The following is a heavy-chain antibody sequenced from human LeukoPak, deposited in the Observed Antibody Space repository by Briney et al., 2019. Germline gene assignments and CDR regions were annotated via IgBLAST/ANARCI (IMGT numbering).Heavy chain of an antibody. Sequence: SETLSLTCTVSGDSVGSDTYYWSWIRQPPGKGLEWIGFVYYSGRTNYNASLKSRVTMSVDTSKNQFSLMLRSVTAADTAVYYCVRETTTEYYDSSGYYRQTEVFDAWGQGTMVTVSS. CDR1: GDSVGSDTYY. J-gene: IGHJ3*01. CDR3: VRETTTEYYDSSGYYRQTEVFDA. CDR2: VYYSGRT. V-gene: IGHV4-61*01. D-gene: IGHD3-22*01.